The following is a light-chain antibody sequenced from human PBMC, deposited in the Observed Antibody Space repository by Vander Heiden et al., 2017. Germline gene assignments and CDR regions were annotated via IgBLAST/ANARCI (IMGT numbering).Light chain of an antibody. J-gene: IGKJ4*01. Sequence: EAVLTQSPGTLPLSPGASTSLSCRASQSVRNSYLAWYHHKPGQAPRLLIYDVSKRATGIPDRFSGSRSGTDFTLTISRLEPEDFAVDYCQQYGNSPLTFGGGTKVEIK. CDR1: QSVRNSY. V-gene: IGKV3-20*01. CDR3: QQYGNSPLT. CDR2: DVS.